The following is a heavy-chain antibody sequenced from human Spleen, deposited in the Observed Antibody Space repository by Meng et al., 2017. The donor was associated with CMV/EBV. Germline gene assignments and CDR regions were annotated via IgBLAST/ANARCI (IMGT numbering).Heavy chain of an antibody. CDR3: ARGGRSGNYDAFDI. J-gene: IGHJ3*02. D-gene: IGHD1-26*01. CDR2: IYSGDTA. CDR1: GFIVSDNY. V-gene: IGHV3-53*01. Sequence: GGSLRLSCAASGFIVSDNYMSWVRQAPGKGLEYVSVIYSGDTAYYADSVKGRFRISRDKSKNTLYLQMDILRAEDTARYYCARGGRSGNYDAFDIWGQGTMVTVSS.